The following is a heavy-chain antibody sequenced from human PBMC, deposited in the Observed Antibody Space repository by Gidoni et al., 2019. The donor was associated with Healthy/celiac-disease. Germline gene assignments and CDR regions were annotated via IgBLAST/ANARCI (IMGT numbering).Heavy chain of an antibody. CDR1: GFPFSSYS. V-gene: IGHV3-21*01. CDR3: ARDPIYCSSTSCLPYYFDY. J-gene: IGHJ4*02. CDR2: ISSSRSYI. Sequence: EVQLVESGGALVKPGGSLRLSCAASGFPFSSYSMNWVRQAPGKGLELVSSISSSRSYIYYADSVKGRFTISRDNAKNSLYLQMNSLRAEDTAGYYCARDPIYCSSTSCLPYYFDYWGQGTLVTVSS. D-gene: IGHD2-2*01.